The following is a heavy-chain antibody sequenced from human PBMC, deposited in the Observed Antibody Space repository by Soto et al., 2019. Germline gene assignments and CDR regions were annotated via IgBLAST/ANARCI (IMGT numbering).Heavy chain of an antibody. D-gene: IGHD3-16*02. Sequence: QVQLQQSGPGLVKPSQTLSLTCAISGDSVSSKSAIWNWIRQSPSRGLEWLGRTYYRSMWYNDYAESVKSRITIHPDTSNNQFSLQLNSVTPEDTSVYYCVRLRPSCVDALAIWVQGTMVTVSS. CDR1: GDSVSSKSAI. CDR2: TYYRSMWYN. CDR3: VRLRPSCVDALAI. J-gene: IGHJ3*02. V-gene: IGHV6-1*01.